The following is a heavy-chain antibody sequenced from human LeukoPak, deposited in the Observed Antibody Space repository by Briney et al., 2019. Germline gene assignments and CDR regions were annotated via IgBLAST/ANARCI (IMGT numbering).Heavy chain of an antibody. V-gene: IGHV3-23*01. CDR3: AKDGSPPGYSRD. J-gene: IGHJ4*02. CDR2: ISGSGGGT. Sequence: PGGSLRLSCAASGFTFSSYAMSWVRQAPGKGLEWVSAISGSGGGTYYADSVKGRFTISRDNSKNTLYLQMNSLRAADTAVYYCAKDGSPPGYSRDWGQGTLVTVSS. D-gene: IGHD6-19*01. CDR1: GFTFSSYA.